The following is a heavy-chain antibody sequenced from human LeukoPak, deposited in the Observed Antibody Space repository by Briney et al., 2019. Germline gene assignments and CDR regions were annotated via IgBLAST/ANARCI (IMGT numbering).Heavy chain of an antibody. CDR2: ISYDGSNK. CDR1: GFTISSYG. D-gene: IGHD3-10*01. CDR3: AKNYLPDYYGSGSYYNAAMDV. Sequence: GGSLRLSCAASGFTISSYGMHWVRQAPGKGLEWVAVISYDGSNKYYANSVKGRFTISRDNSKNTLYLQMNSLRAEDTAVYYCAKNYLPDYYGSGSYYNAAMDVWGQGTTVTVSS. J-gene: IGHJ6*02. V-gene: IGHV3-30*18.